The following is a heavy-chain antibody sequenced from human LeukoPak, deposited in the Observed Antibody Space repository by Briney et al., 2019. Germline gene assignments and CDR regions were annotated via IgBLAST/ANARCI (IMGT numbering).Heavy chain of an antibody. CDR2: VSSSSSIT. Sequence: GGSLRLSCAASGFTFSSHNMSWVRQAPGKGLEWFSYVSSSSSITYYVDSVKGRFTISRDNAKNSLYLQMYSLRVEDTAVYYCAFGGGTTGLFDYWGQGTLVTVSS. V-gene: IGHV3-48*04. CDR1: GFTFSSHN. CDR3: AFGGGTTGLFDY. D-gene: IGHD1-1*01. J-gene: IGHJ4*02.